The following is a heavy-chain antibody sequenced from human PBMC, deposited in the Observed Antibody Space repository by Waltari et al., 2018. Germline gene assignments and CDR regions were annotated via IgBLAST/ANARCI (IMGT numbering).Heavy chain of an antibody. CDR2: IYYSGRT. CDR3: ARTPQYDYVWGSYRPVDY. V-gene: IGHV4-39*01. CDR1: GGSISSSSYY. D-gene: IGHD3-16*02. Sequence: QLQLQESGPGLVKPSETLSLTCTVSGGSISSSSYYWGWIRQPQGKGLEWIGSIYYSGRTSYTPSLKSRVTLSVDTSTNQFSLRLSSVTAADTAVYYCARTPQYDYVWGSYRPVDYWGQGTLVTVSS. J-gene: IGHJ4*02.